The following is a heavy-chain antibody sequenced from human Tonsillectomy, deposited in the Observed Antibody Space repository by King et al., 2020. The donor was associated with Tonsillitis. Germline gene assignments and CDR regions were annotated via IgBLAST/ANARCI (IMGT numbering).Heavy chain of an antibody. CDR2: IKSEADGGTA. Sequence: VQLVESGGGLVKPGGSLRLSCAASGFTFSKAWMSWVRQAPGKGLEWVGRIKSEADGGTADYVAPVKGRFIISRDDSNNTVYLQMNSRRTDDTAMYYCIARHRFDSTGYYFPRLDYWGQGSLVTVSS. CDR1: GFTFSKAW. J-gene: IGHJ4*02. CDR3: IARHRFDSTGYYFPRLDY. V-gene: IGHV3-15*01. D-gene: IGHD3-22*01.